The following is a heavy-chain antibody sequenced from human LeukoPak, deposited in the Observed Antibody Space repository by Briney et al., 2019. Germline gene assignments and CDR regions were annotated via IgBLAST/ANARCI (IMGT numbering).Heavy chain of an antibody. V-gene: IGHV1-2*06. J-gene: IGHJ4*02. Sequence: ASVKVSCKASGYTFTGYYMHWVRQAPGQGLEWMGRINPNSGGTNHAQKFQGRVTMTRDTSISTAYMELSRLRSDDTAVYYCALLLWFGELLQRSDYWGQGTLVTVSS. CDR1: GYTFTGYY. CDR2: INPNSGGT. CDR3: ALLLWFGELLQRSDY. D-gene: IGHD3-10*01.